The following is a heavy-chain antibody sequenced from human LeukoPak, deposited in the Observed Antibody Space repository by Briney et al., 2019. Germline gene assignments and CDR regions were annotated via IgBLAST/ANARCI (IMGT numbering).Heavy chain of an antibody. CDR3: ARGAHLYYYMDV. V-gene: IGHV4-59*12. CDR1: GGSISSYY. CDR2: IYYSGST. Sequence: SETLSLTCTVSGGSISSYYWSWSRQPPAKGQEWIGYIYYSGSTIYNPSLKSQVTISVDTSKNQFSLKLSSVTAAATAVYFCARGAHLYYYMDVWGKGTTVTVSS. J-gene: IGHJ6*03.